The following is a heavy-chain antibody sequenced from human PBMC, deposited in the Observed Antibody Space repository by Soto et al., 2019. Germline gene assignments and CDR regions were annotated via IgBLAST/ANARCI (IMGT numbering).Heavy chain of an antibody. Sequence: GGSLRLSCAASGFTFSSYAMSWVRQAPGKGLEWVSAISGSGGSTYYADSVKGRFTISRDNSKNTLYLQMNSLRAEDTALYYSAKRMGCGWYGPYYYGMDVWGQGTTVTVSS. CDR2: ISGSGGST. D-gene: IGHD6-19*01. J-gene: IGHJ6*02. V-gene: IGHV3-23*01. CDR1: GFTFSSYA. CDR3: AKRMGCGWYGPYYYGMDV.